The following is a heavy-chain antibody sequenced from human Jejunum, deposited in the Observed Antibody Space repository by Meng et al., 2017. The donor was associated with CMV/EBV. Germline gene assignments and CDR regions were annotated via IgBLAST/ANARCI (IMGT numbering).Heavy chain of an antibody. Sequence: GGSIYTSSNYWGWIRQSPGKGLEWLGSTYYSGSTNYNPSLKSRVTISVDTSKNQFSLKLTSVTAADTAVYYCARAFGFNYDHSPTHWGQGMLVTVSS. J-gene: IGHJ4*02. CDR2: TYYSGST. CDR3: ARAFGFNYDHSPTH. CDR1: GGSIYTSSNY. D-gene: IGHD5-18*01. V-gene: IGHV4-39*07.